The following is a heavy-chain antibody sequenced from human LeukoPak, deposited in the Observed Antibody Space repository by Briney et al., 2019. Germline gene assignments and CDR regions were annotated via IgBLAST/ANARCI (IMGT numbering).Heavy chain of an antibody. CDR2: IKQDGTEK. CDR3: ARGVRPDY. V-gene: IGHV3-7*04. D-gene: IGHD5/OR15-5a*01. CDR1: GFTFSRYW. Sequence: GGSLRLSCAASGFTFSRYWMSWVRQAPGEGLEWVANIKQDGTEKYYMDSVKGRFSISRDNAKNSLYLQMNALRAEDTAVYYCARGVRPDYWGQGTLVTVST. J-gene: IGHJ4*02.